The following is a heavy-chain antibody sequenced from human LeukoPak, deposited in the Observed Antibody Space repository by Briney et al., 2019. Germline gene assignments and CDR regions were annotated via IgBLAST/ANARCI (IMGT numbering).Heavy chain of an antibody. D-gene: IGHD3-22*01. CDR2: TYSGGST. CDR1: GFTVSSNY. J-gene: IGHJ4*02. V-gene: IGHV3-53*01. CDR3: ARSSPYYYDSSGYELDY. Sequence: GGSLRLFCAASGFTVSSNYMSWVRQAPGKGLEWVSVTYSGGSTYYADSVKGRFTISRDNSKNTLYLQMNSLRAEDTAVYYCARSSPYYYDSSGYELDYWGQGTLVTVSS.